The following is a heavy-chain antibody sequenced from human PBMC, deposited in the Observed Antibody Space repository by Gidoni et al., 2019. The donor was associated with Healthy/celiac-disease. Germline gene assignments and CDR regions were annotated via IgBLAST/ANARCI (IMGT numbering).Heavy chain of an antibody. CDR3: ARDSRGILLWFGELSGYYGMDV. J-gene: IGHJ6*02. Sequence: QVQLVESGGGLVKPGGSLRLSCAASGFTFSYYYMHCIRQAPGKGLDVVSYISSISSYTNYADSVKGRFTISRDNAKNSLYLQMNSLRAEDTAVYYCARDSRGILLWFGELSGYYGMDVWGQGTTVTVSS. CDR1: GFTFSYYY. CDR2: ISSISSYT. V-gene: IGHV3-11*06. D-gene: IGHD3-10*01.